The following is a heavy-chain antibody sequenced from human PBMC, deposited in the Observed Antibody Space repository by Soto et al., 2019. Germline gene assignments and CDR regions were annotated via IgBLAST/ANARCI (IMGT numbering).Heavy chain of an antibody. V-gene: IGHV3-43*01. CDR1: GFYFEDYT. J-gene: IGHJ4*02. CDR2: ISYDGDDT. Sequence: GGSLRLSCVASGFYFEDYTMHWVRQPPGKGLECVSRISYDGDDTYYADSVRGRFTMSRDNSKNSLFLLMNNLTPEDTAVYYCAKDEAYYFDHWGQGTLVTVS. CDR3: AKDEAYYFDH.